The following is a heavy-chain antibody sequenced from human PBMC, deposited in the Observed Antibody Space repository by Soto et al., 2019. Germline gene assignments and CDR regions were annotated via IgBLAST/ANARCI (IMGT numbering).Heavy chain of an antibody. Sequence: SETLSLTCTVSGGSISSYYWTWIRQRPGKGLEWIGYIYYSVSTNYNPSLKSRVTISVDTSKNQFSLKLSSVTAADTAVYYCARIPSHNLNYGAFDYWGDETMVTLSP. CDR2: IYYSVST. CDR3: ARIPSHNLNYGAFDY. J-gene: IGHJ4*01. D-gene: IGHD1-7*01. CDR1: GGSISSYY. V-gene: IGHV4-59*01.